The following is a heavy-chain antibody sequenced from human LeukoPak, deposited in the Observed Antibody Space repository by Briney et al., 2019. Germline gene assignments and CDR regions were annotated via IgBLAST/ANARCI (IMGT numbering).Heavy chain of an antibody. CDR3: ASTYSLYDAFDI. CDR2: IYHSGST. D-gene: IGHD1-26*01. CDR1: GYSISSGFY. V-gene: IGHV4-38-2*02. J-gene: IGHJ3*02. Sequence: SETLSLTCTVSGYSISSGFYWGWIRQPPAKGLEWIGNIYHSGSTYYNPSLKSRVTISVDTSKNQFSLKLISVTAADTAVYYCASTYSLYDAFDIWGQGTMVTVSS.